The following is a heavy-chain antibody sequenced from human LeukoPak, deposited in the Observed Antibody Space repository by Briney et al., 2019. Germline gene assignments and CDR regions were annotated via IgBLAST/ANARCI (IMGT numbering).Heavy chain of an antibody. D-gene: IGHD3-3*01. CDR3: ARARGTIDQRGAFDI. Sequence: GGSLRLSCAASGFTFSSYDMHWVRQATGKGLEWVSAIGTAGDTYYPGSVKGRFTISRENAKNSLYLQMNSLRAGDTAVYYCARARGTIDQRGAFDIWGQGTMVTVSS. V-gene: IGHV3-13*01. CDR1: GFTFSSYD. CDR2: IGTAGDT. J-gene: IGHJ3*02.